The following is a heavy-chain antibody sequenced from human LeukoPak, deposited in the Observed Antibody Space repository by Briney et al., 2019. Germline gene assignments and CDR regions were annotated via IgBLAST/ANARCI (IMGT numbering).Heavy chain of an antibody. J-gene: IGHJ4*02. CDR3: ARVASLGQQLDHFDY. Sequence: SETLSLTSTVSGGSISSYYWSWIRQPPGKGLEWIGYIYYSGSTNYNPSLKSRVTISVDTSKNQFSLKLSSVTAADTAVYYCARVASLGQQLDHFDYWGQGTLVTVSS. CDR1: GGSISSYY. CDR2: IYYSGST. D-gene: IGHD6-13*01. V-gene: IGHV4-59*01.